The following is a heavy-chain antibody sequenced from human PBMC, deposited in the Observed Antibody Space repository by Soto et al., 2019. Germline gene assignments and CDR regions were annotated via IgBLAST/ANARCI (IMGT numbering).Heavy chain of an antibody. CDR2: FSGSGGST. J-gene: IGHJ6*02. CDR3: AKAQDIVLMVYVGYGMDV. D-gene: IGHD2-8*01. Sequence: EVQLLESGGGLVQPGGSLRLSCAASGFTFGSYAMSWVRQAPGKGLEWVSAFSGSGGSTYYADSVKGRFTISRDNSKNTLYLQMNSLRAEDTAVYYCAKAQDIVLMVYVGYGMDVWGQGTTVTVSS. V-gene: IGHV3-23*01. CDR1: GFTFGSYA.